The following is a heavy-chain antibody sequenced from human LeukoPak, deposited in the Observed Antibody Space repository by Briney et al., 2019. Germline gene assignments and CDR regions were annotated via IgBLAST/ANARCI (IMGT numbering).Heavy chain of an antibody. D-gene: IGHD5-24*01. Sequence: GGSLRLSCAASGFSFNNYGMHWVRQAPGKGLEWVAVVSYDGSNKYYADSVKGRFTISRDNSMNTLYLHMNSLRDEGTAVYYCAQAWRWLQLNYWGQGTLVTVSS. CDR3: AQAWRWLQLNY. CDR1: GFSFNNYG. J-gene: IGHJ4*02. V-gene: IGHV3-30*18. CDR2: VSYDGSNK.